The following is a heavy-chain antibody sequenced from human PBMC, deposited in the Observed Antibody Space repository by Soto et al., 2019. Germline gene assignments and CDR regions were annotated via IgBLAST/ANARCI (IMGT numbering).Heavy chain of an antibody. J-gene: IGHJ5*02. V-gene: IGHV5-51*01. Sequence: GESLKISCKGSGYSFTLYWIGWVRQRPGKGLEWMGIIYPGDSDTRYSPSFQGQVTISVDKSISTAYLQWRSLKASDTAIYYCARRYYFDTTGPSGGNWFDPWGQGTLVTVSS. CDR3: ARRYYFDTTGPSGGNWFDP. CDR1: GYSFTLYW. D-gene: IGHD3-22*01. CDR2: IYPGDSDT.